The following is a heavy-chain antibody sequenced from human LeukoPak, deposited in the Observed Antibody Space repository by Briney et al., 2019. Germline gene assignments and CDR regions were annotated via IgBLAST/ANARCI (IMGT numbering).Heavy chain of an antibody. CDR2: IYYNGST. CDR3: ARHKMVRGIGYYYYMDV. J-gene: IGHJ6*03. D-gene: IGHD3-10*01. CDR1: GGSISTSSYY. V-gene: IGHV4-39*01. Sequence: SETLSLTCTVSGGSISTSSYYWSWIRQPPGKGLQWIGSIYYNGSTYYNPSLKSRVIISIDTSKNQFSLKLSSVTAADTAVFYCARHKMVRGIGYYYYMDVWGKGTTVTISS.